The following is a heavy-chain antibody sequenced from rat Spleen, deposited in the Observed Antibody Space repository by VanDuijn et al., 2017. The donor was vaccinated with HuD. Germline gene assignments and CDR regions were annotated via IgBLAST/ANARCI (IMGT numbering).Heavy chain of an antibody. CDR2: IIYDGSST. CDR1: GFTFSSYY. Sequence: EVQLVESGGGLVQPGRSLKLSCAASGFTFSSYYMAWVRQAPKKGLEWVATIIYDGSSTYHRDSVKGRFIISRDNTKNTLYLQMDSLRSEDTATYYCTTPSFDYWGQGVMVTVSS. CDR3: TTPSFDY. J-gene: IGHJ2*01. V-gene: IGHV5-7*01.